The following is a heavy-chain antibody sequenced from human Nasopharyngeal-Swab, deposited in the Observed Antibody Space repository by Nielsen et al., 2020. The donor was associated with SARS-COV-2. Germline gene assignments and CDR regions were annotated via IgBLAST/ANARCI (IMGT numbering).Heavy chain of an antibody. Sequence: SETLSLTCTVSDGSISSYYWSWIRQPPGKGLEWIGEINHSGSTNYNPSLKSRVTISVDTSKNQFSLKLSSVTAADTAVYYCARFVGGAAPRGSWYFDLWGRGTLVTVSS. J-gene: IGHJ2*01. D-gene: IGHD3-16*01. CDR3: ARFVGGAAPRGSWYFDL. V-gene: IGHV4-34*01. CDR2: INHSGST. CDR1: DGSISSYY.